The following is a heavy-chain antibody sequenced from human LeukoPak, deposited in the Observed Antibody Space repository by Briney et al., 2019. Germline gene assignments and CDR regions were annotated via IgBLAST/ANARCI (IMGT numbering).Heavy chain of an antibody. CDR2: IYPGDSDT. V-gene: IGHV5-51*01. D-gene: IGHD6-19*01. J-gene: IGHJ3*02. CDR3: ARAVLQQSVTGMAPDTFDI. Sequence: GESLKISCKGSGYSFTSYWIGWVRQMPGKGLEWMGIIYPGDSDTRYSPSFQGQVTISADKSISTAYLQWSSLKASDTAMYYCARAVLQQSVTGMAPDTFDIWGQGTMVTVSS. CDR1: GYSFTSYW.